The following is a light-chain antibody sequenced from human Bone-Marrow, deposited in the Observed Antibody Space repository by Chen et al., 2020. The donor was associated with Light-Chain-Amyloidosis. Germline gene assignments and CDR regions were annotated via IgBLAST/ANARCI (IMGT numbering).Light chain of an antibody. CDR3: SSYTITNTLV. J-gene: IGLJ1*01. V-gene: IGLV2-14*01. Sequence: QSALTQPASVSGSPGQSITISCTGTSSDVGGDNHVSWYQQHPDKAPKLMIYEVTNRPSWVPDRLSGSKSDTTASLTISGLQTEDEADYFCSSYTITNTLVFGSGTRVTVL. CDR2: EVT. CDR1: SSDVGGDNH.